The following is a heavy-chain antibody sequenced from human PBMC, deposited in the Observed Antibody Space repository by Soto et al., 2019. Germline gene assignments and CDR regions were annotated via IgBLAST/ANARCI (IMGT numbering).Heavy chain of an antibody. V-gene: IGHV4-61*01. CDR2: IYYSGST. J-gene: IGHJ4*02. CDR3: ASYDVLDAYYY. Sequence: SETLSLTCAVSGDSVSSGSYYWSWMRQSPGKGLEWIGYIYYSGSTNYNPSLKSRVTISVDTSKNQFSLKLSSVTAADTAVYYCASYDVLDAYYYWGQGILVTVYS. D-gene: IGHD3-9*01. CDR1: GDSVSSGSYY.